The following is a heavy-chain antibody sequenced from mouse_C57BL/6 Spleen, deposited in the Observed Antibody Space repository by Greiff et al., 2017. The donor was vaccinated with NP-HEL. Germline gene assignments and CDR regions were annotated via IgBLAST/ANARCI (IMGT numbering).Heavy chain of an antibody. V-gene: IGHV1-52*01. D-gene: IGHD1-1*01. J-gene: IGHJ2*01. CDR1: GYTFTSYW. CDR2: IDPSDSET. CDR3: ALSTVVEFDY. Sequence: VQLQQSGAELVRPGSSVKLSCKASGYTFTSYWMHWVKQRPIQGLEWIGNIDPSDSETHYNQKFKDKATLTVDKSSSTAYTQLSSLTSEDSAVYYCALSTVVEFDYWGQGTTLTVSS.